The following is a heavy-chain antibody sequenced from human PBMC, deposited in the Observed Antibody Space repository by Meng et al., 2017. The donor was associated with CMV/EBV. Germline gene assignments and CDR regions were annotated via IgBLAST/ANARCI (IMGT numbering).Heavy chain of an antibody. D-gene: IGHD1-26*01. CDR1: GFTFSSYG. CDR2: IWYDGSNK. V-gene: IGHV3-33*06. CDR3: ANTVRPKWNYYGMDG. J-gene: IGHJ6*02. Sequence: GESLKISCAASGFTFSSYGMHWVRQAPGKGLEWVAVIWYDGSNKYYADSVKGRFTISRDNSKNTLYLQMNSLRAEDTAVYYCANTVRPKWNYYGMDGWGQG.